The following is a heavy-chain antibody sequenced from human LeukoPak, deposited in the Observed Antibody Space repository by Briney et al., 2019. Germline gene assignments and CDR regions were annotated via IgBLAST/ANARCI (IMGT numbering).Heavy chain of an antibody. CDR3: ATTPALAVAGTLDPKE. J-gene: IGHJ4*02. Sequence: PSETLSLTCTVSGGSISSSSYYWGWIRQSPGKGLEWIGSIFYSRSTYYNPSLKSRVTISIDTSENQFSLKLSSVTAADTAVYYCATTPALAVAGTLDPKEWGQGTLVTVSS. CDR1: GGSISSSSYY. V-gene: IGHV4-39*01. CDR2: IFYSRST. D-gene: IGHD6-19*01.